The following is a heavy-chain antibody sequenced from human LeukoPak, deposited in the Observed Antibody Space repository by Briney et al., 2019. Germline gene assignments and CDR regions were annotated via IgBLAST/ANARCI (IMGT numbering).Heavy chain of an antibody. Sequence: GGSLRLSCAASAFTLSTYAMSWVRQAPGKGLEWVTFIRFDGSDRYYTDSVKGRFTLYRDISRNTLYLQMNSLRADDTAVYYCAKAGTMILRHYFDYWGQGTLVTVSS. CDR3: AKAGTMILRHYFDY. V-gene: IGHV3-30*02. D-gene: IGHD3-22*01. CDR2: IRFDGSDR. J-gene: IGHJ4*02. CDR1: AFTLSTYA.